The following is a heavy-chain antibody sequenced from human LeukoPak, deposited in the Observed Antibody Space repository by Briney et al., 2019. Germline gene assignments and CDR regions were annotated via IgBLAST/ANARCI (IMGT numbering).Heavy chain of an antibody. CDR2: ISSSGNTV. D-gene: IGHD1-7*01. J-gene: IGHJ4*02. CDR3: ARNWNWDYYFDY. V-gene: IGHV3-48*03. CDR1: GFTFSSYE. Sequence: GGSLRLSCAASGFTFSSYEMNWVRQAPGQGLEWVSYISSSGNTVYYADSVKGRFTISRDNAKNSLYLQMNSLRAEDTAVYYCARNWNWDYYFDYWGQGTLVTVSS.